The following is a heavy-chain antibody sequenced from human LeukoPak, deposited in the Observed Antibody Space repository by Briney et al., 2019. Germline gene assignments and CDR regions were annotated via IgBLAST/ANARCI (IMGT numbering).Heavy chain of an antibody. J-gene: IGHJ3*01. D-gene: IGHD3-16*02. CDR2: INPNSGGT. V-gene: IGHV1-2*06. Sequence: ASVKVSCKASGYTFTGYYMHWVRQAPGQGLEWMGRINPNSGGTNYAQKFQGRVTMTRDTSISTAYMELSRLRSDDTAVYYCARAIYDYLWGTYRYDAFDFWGQGTMVTVSS. CDR3: ARAIYDYLWGTYRYDAFDF. CDR1: GYTFTGYY.